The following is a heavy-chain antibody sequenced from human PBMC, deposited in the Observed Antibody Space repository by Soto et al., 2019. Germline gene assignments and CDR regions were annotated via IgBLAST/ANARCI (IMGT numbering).Heavy chain of an antibody. Sequence: GESLKISCKGSGYSFTSYWIGWVRQMPGKGLEWMGIISPDTSRTLYSPSLQGQVTISVDKSISTVYLQWNSLKASDTAMYYCTKRLNDVSKTSPWLDPWGQGTLVTVSS. D-gene: IGHD1-1*01. V-gene: IGHV5-51*01. J-gene: IGHJ5*02. CDR1: GYSFTSYW. CDR2: ISPDTSRT. CDR3: TKRLNDVSKTSPWLDP.